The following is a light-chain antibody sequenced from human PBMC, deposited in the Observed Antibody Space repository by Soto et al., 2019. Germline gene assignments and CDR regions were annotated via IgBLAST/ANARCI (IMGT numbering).Light chain of an antibody. CDR2: KAS. CDR1: QSISSW. Sequence: DIQMTQSPSTLSASVGDRVTITCRASQSISSWLAWYQQKPGKAPKLLIYKASSLDSGVPSSFSGSGSGTVFPLIISSLQPDDSVSYCHQRCNSYPWTFGQGTKVEIK. V-gene: IGKV1-5*03. CDR3: QRCNSYPWT. J-gene: IGKJ1*01.